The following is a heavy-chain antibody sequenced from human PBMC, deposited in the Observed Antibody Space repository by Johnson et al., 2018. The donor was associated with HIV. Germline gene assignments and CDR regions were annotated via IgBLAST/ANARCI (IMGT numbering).Heavy chain of an antibody. J-gene: IGHJ3*02. CDR2: ISYDGSVK. CDR1: GFTFRNYG. CDR3: AKAMGGWLLAHAFDI. D-gene: IGHD3-22*01. Sequence: QVQLVESGGGVVQPGRSLILSCVASGFTFRNYGMHWVRQAPGKGLEWVAVISYDGSVKYYADAVKGRFTISRDNSKNTLYLQMNSLRAEDTAVYYCAKAMGGWLLAHAFDIWGQGTMVTISS. V-gene: IGHV3-30*18.